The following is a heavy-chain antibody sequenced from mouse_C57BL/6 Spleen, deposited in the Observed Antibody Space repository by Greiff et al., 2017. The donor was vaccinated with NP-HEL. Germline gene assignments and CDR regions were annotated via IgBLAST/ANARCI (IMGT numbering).Heavy chain of an antibody. CDR1: GYAFSSSW. D-gene: IGHD1-2*01. CDR3: ARDTTAYAMDY. CDR2: IYPGDGDT. J-gene: IGHJ4*01. Sequence: VKLQQSGPELVKPGASVKISCKASGYAFSSSWMNWVKQRPGTGLEWIGRIYPGDGDTNYNGKFKGKATLTADKSSSTAYMQLSSLTSEDSAVYFCARDTTAYAMDYWGQGTSVTVSS. V-gene: IGHV1-82*01.